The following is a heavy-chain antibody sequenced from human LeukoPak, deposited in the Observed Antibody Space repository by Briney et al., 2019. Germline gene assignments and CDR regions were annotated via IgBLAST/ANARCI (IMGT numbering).Heavy chain of an antibody. CDR3: AKDLNEHSSSWSDSPDAFDI. V-gene: IGHV3-30*02. D-gene: IGHD6-13*01. J-gene: IGHJ3*02. CDR1: GFVFSKNG. Sequence: GGSLRLSCAASGFVFSKNGMHWVRQAPGKGLEWVAFIRYDGSNKYYADSVKGRFTISRDNSKNTLYLQMNSLRAEDTAVYYCAKDLNEHSSSWSDSPDAFDIWGQGTMVTVSS. CDR2: IRYDGSNK.